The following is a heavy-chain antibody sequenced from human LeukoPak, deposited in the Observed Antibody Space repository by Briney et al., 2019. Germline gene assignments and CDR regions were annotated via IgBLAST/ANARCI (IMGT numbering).Heavy chain of an antibody. CDR2: ISWNSGSI. V-gene: IGHV3-9*01. Sequence: GGSLRLSCAASGFTFDDYAMHWVRQAPGKGLEWVSGISWNSGSIGYADSVKGRFTISRDSAKNSLYLQMNSLRAEDTAVYYCAKDTYTYGPRTIDYWGQGTLVTVSS. J-gene: IGHJ4*02. CDR1: GFTFDDYA. CDR3: AKDTYTYGPRTIDY. D-gene: IGHD5-18*01.